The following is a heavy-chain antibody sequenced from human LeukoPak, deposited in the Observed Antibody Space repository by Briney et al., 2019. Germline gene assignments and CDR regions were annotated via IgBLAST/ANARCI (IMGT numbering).Heavy chain of an antibody. Sequence: PGGSLRLSCAASGFTVSSNYMSWVRQAPGKGLEWVSVIYSGGTTYYADSVKGRFTISRDNSKNTLYLQMNSLTPEDTAVYYCAKGEGYSGSWYGGGNWFDPWGQGTLVTVSS. V-gene: IGHV3-53*05. D-gene: IGHD6-13*01. J-gene: IGHJ5*02. CDR1: GFTVSSNY. CDR2: IYSGGTT. CDR3: AKGEGYSGSWYGGGNWFDP.